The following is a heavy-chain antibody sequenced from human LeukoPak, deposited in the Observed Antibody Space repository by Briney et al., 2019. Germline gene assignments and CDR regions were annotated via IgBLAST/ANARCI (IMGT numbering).Heavy chain of an antibody. CDR2: ISYDGSNE. V-gene: IGHV3-30-3*02. CDR1: GFTFSSYA. J-gene: IGHJ5*02. CDR3: AKQLYQLLNNWFDP. D-gene: IGHD2-2*01. Sequence: PGGSLRLSCAASGFTFSSYAMHWVRQAPGKGLEWVALISYDGSNEYYADSVKGRFTISRDNSKNTLYLQMNSLRAEDTAVYYCAKQLYQLLNNWFDPWGQGTLVTVSS.